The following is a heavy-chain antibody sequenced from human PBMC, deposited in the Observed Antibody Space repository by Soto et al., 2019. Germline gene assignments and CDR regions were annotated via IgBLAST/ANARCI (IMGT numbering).Heavy chain of an antibody. V-gene: IGHV1-18*04. CDR3: ARSYYDFWSGYYTGYYYGMDV. Sequence: ASVKVSCKASGYTFTSYGISWVRQAPGQGLEGMGWISAYNGNTNYAQKLQGRVTMTTDTSTSTAYMELRSLRSDDTAVYYCARSYYDFWSGYYTGYYYGMDVWGQGTTVTVSS. CDR1: GYTFTSYG. CDR2: ISAYNGNT. D-gene: IGHD3-3*01. J-gene: IGHJ6*02.